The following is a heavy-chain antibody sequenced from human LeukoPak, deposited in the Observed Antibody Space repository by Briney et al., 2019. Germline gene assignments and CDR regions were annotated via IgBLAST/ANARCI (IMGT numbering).Heavy chain of an antibody. CDR1: GFTFRNYA. V-gene: IGHV3-23*01. D-gene: IGHD3-10*01. J-gene: IGHJ6*02. CDR2: ISDSGRST. CDR3: AKEAFITTVRGVNYYYGMDV. Sequence: GGSLRLPCAASGFTFRNYAMSWVRQAPGKGLEWVSSISDSGRSTYYADSVKGRFTISRDNSKNTLYLQMNSLRAEDTAVFYCAKEAFITTVRGVNYYYGMDVWGQGTTVAVSS.